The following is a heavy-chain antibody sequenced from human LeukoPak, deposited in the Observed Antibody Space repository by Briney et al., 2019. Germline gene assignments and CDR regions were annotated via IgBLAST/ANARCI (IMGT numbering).Heavy chain of an antibody. CDR1: GFTFSSYS. CDR3: ARGDSSSGRRDY. CDR2: ISSSSSYI. Sequence: PGGSLRLSCAASGFTFSSYSINWVRQAPGKGLEWVSSISSSSSYIYYADSVKGRFTISRDNAKNSLYLQMNSLRAEDTAVYYCARGDSSSGRRDYWGQGTLVTVSS. J-gene: IGHJ4*02. D-gene: IGHD6-13*01. V-gene: IGHV3-21*01.